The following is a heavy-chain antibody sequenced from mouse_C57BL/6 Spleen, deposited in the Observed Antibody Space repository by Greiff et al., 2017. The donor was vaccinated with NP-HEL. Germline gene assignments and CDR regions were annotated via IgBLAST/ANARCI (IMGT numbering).Heavy chain of an antibody. CDR1: GYTFTSYW. Sequence: QVQLQQPGAELVRPGSSVKLSCKASGYTFTSYWMDWVKQRPGQGLEWIGNLYPSDSETHYNQKFKDKATLTVDKSSSTAYMQLSSLTSVDSAVYFCANHYGNYPFADWGQGTLVTVSS. D-gene: IGHD2-1*01. CDR3: ANHYGNYPFAD. J-gene: IGHJ3*01. V-gene: IGHV1-61*01. CDR2: LYPSDSET.